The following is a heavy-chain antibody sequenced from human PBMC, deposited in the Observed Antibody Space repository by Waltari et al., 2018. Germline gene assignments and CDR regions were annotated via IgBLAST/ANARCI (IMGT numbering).Heavy chain of an antibody. CDR3: ARGDTVCGVVIYFTGYFQH. CDR1: GGTFSSYS. Sequence: VQLVQSGAEVGKPGSLVKVSCKVSGGTFSSYSISGVRQAPGQGLEWMGGSTHIFGTANDGQEFKGIVTITADESTSTAYMELSSLGAEDTALYYCARGDTVCGVVIYFTGYFQHWGQGTLVTVSS. J-gene: IGHJ1*01. V-gene: IGHV1-69*12. CDR2: STHIFGTA. D-gene: IGHD3-3*01.